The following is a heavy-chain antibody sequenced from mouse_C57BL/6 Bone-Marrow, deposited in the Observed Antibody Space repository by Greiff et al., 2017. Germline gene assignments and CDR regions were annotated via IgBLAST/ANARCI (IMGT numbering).Heavy chain of an antibody. Sequence: QVQLQQPGAELVRPGTSVKLSCKASGYTFTSYWMHWVKQRPGQGLEWIGVIDPSDSYTNYNQKFKGKATLTVDTSSSTAYMQRSSLTSEDSAVYYCARYGSSLDYWGQGTTLTVSS. CDR3: ARYGSSLDY. V-gene: IGHV1-59*01. J-gene: IGHJ2*01. CDR1: GYTFTSYW. CDR2: IDPSDSYT. D-gene: IGHD1-1*01.